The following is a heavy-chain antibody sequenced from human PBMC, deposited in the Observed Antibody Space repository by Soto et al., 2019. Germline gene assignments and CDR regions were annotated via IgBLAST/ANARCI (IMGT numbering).Heavy chain of an antibody. CDR2: ISGSGGST. D-gene: IGHD6-13*01. V-gene: IGHV3-23*01. CDR1: GFTFSSYA. CDR3: AKEGSSSGGAFDI. Sequence: EVQLLESGGGLVQPGGSLRLSCAASGFTFSSYAMSWVRQAPGKGLEWVSAISGSGGSTYYADSVKGRFTISRDNSKKTLYLQMNSLRAEDTAVYYWAKEGSSSGGAFDIWGQETMVTVSS. J-gene: IGHJ3*02.